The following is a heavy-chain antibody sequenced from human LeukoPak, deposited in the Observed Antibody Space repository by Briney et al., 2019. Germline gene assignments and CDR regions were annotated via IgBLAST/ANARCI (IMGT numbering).Heavy chain of an antibody. Sequence: GGSLRLSCAASGFSFNNYAMSWVRQAPGKGLEWVSHISSSGGSTLYADSVKGRFTFSRDNSKNTLHLQMNSLRAEDTAVYYCAKDLYSSGWYSPWYFDLWGRGTLVTVSS. CDR1: GFSFNNYA. CDR2: ISSSGGST. D-gene: IGHD6-19*01. J-gene: IGHJ2*01. CDR3: AKDLYSSGWYSPWYFDL. V-gene: IGHV3-23*01.